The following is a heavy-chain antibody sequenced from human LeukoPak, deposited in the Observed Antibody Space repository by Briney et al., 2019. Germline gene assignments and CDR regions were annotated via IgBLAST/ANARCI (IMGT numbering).Heavy chain of an antibody. CDR2: ISSNGGST. Sequence: PGGSLRLSCAASGFTFSSYAMHWVRQAPGKGLEYVSAISSNGGSTYYANSVKGRFTISRDNSKNTLYLQMGSLRAEDMAVYYCARDKSCYYDSSGPGAFDIWGQGTMVTVSS. CDR3: ARDKSCYYDSSGPGAFDI. J-gene: IGHJ3*02. D-gene: IGHD3-22*01. CDR1: GFTFSSYA. V-gene: IGHV3-64*01.